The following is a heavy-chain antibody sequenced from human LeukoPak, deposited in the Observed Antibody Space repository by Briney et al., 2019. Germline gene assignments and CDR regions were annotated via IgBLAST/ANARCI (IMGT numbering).Heavy chain of an antibody. Sequence: SETLSLTCAVYGGSFSGYYWSWIRQPPGKGLEWIGEINHSGSTNYNPSLKSRVTISVDTSKNQFSLKLNSVTAADTAVYYCARDRDSGYDFWGQGTLVTVSS. CDR1: GGSFSGYY. J-gene: IGHJ4*02. CDR2: INHSGST. D-gene: IGHD5-12*01. CDR3: ARDRDSGYDF. V-gene: IGHV4-34*01.